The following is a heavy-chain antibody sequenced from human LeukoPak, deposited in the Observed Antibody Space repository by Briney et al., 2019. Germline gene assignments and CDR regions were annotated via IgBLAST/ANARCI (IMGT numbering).Heavy chain of an antibody. J-gene: IGHJ4*02. CDR1: GFTFSSYW. V-gene: IGHV3-7*03. Sequence: GGSLRLSCAASGFTFSSYWMNWARQAPGKGLEWVASINHNGNVNYYVDSVKGRFTISRDNAKNSLYLQMNSLRAEDTAVYYCARADHILTGSFDYWGQGTLVTVSS. CDR3: ARADHILTGSFDY. D-gene: IGHD3-9*01. CDR2: INHNGNVN.